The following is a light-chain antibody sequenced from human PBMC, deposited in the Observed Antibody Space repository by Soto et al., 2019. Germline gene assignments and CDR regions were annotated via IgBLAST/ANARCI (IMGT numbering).Light chain of an antibody. CDR1: QGIRNF. CDR3: QKYSSVPV. CDR2: AAS. V-gene: IGKV1-27*01. Sequence: DIQMTQSPTSLSASVGDRVTITCRASQGIRNFVAWYQQKPGKAPKLLIYAASTLQSGVPSRFSGSGSGTDFTLTIHSLQPEAVATYSCQKYSSVPVFGPGTKVEIK. J-gene: IGKJ3*01.